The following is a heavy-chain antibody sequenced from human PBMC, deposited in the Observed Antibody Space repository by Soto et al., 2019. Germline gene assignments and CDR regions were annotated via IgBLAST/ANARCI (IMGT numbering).Heavy chain of an antibody. CDR1: GGSFSGYY. J-gene: IGHJ6*02. CDR3: ASELITMVRGVTLNYYYYYGMDV. CDR2: INHSGST. V-gene: IGHV4-34*01. Sequence: SETLSLTCAVYGGSFSGYYWSWIRQPPGKGLEWIGEINHSGSTNYNPSLKSRVTISVDTSKNQFSLKLSSVTAADTAVYYCASELITMVRGVTLNYYYYYGMDVWGQGTTVTVSS. D-gene: IGHD3-10*01.